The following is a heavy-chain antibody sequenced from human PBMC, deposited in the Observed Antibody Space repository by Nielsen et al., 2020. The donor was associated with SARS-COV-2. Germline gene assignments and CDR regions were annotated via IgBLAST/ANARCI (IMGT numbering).Heavy chain of an antibody. D-gene: IGHD3-3*01. V-gene: IGHV4-59*13. CDR2: IYDSGNT. CDR3: ARGSDEGLAL. Sequence: SETLSLTCTVSGGAISSYYWAWIRQPPEKGLEWIAYIYDSGNTNYNPSLKSRVTISVDTSRNQFSLKLTSVTAADTAVYYCARGSDEGLALWSQGTLVTVSS. CDR1: GGAISSYY. J-gene: IGHJ4*02.